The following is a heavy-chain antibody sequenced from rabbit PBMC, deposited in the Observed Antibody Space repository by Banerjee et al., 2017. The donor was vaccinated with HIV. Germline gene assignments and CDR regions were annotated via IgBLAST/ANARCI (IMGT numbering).Heavy chain of an antibody. J-gene: IGHJ4*01. V-gene: IGHV1S45*01. D-gene: IGHD4-1*01. CDR2: SYAGSSTST. CDR3: ARETSSGWGVVSFYFNL. Sequence: QEQLEESGGDLVKPEGSLTLTCTASGFSFSSRYYMCWVRQAPGKGLEWIACSYAGSSTSTYYATWAKGRFTISKTSSTTVTLQMTSLTAADTATYFCARETSSGWGVVSFYFNLWGPGTLVTVS. CDR1: GFSFSSRYY.